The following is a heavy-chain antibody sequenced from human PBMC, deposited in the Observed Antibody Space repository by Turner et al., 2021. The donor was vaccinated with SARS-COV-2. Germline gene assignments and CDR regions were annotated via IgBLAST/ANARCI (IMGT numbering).Heavy chain of an antibody. Sequence: QVQLMQSGAAVKKPGASVKVSCKASGYTFTGHYIHWVRQALGQGLEWMGWINPHSGGTEYAQKFQGRVTMTRDTSISTAYMELSGLKSDDTAVYYCARGFLEWFVSPFDPWGQGTLVTVSS. V-gene: IGHV1-2*02. D-gene: IGHD3-3*01. CDR2: INPHSGGT. CDR3: ARGFLEWFVSPFDP. CDR1: GYTFTGHY. J-gene: IGHJ5*02.